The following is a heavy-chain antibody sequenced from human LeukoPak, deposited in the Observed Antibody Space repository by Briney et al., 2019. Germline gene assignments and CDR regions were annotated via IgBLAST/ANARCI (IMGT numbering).Heavy chain of an antibody. D-gene: IGHD4-17*01. CDR3: AREGPSDGDYGGYYYFDY. J-gene: IGHJ4*02. CDR1: GDLFSAYH. V-gene: IGHV4-4*08. Sequence: PSETLSLTCTVSGDLFSAYHWNWIRQAPGKGLEFIGYIYSTGTTNYNPSLESRATISLHTSTKQFSLRLSSVTAADSAVYYCAREGPSDGDYGGYYYFDYWGQGTLVTVSS. CDR2: IYSTGTT.